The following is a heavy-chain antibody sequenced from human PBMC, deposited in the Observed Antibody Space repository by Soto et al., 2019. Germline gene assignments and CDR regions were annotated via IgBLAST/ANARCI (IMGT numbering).Heavy chain of an antibody. CDR1: GGSISTYY. V-gene: IGHV4-59*01. D-gene: IGHD6-25*01. CDR2: IYYDGST. CDR3: ARDQLSSGLYVWFDP. J-gene: IGHJ5*02. Sequence: SETLSLTCTVSGGSISTYYWSWIRQLPGKGLEWIGYIYYDGSTSYNPSLRSRVTISVDTSKNQFSLILSSVTSADTAVYYCARDQLSSGLYVWFDPWGQGTLVTVSS.